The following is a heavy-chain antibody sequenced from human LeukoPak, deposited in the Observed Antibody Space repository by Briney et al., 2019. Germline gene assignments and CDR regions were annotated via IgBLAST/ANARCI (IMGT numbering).Heavy chain of an antibody. CDR1: GGSISSSSYY. V-gene: IGHV4-39*07. Sequence: SETLSLTCTVSGGSISSSSYYWGWIRQPPGKGLEWIGSIYYSGSTYYNPSLKSRVTISVDTSKNQFSLKLSSVTAADTAVYYCATYSGQIGYWGQGTLVTVSS. CDR2: IYYSGST. J-gene: IGHJ4*02. CDR3: ATYSGQIGY. D-gene: IGHD5-12*01.